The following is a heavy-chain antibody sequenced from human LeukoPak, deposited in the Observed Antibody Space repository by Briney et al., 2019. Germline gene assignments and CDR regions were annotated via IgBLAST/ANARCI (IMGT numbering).Heavy chain of an antibody. J-gene: IGHJ5*02. Sequence: PSETLSLTCSVSDYSFHTDSHWAWGWIRQPPGKGLDWIGSIYYSGSTYYNPSLKSRVTLSVDTSRNRISLTLGSVTSADTAIYYCARVQLRFRGLLQYEDPSGSNYFDPWGPGILVTVSS. D-gene: IGHD3-22*01. V-gene: IGHV4-38-2*02. CDR2: IYYSGST. CDR3: ARVQLRFRGLLQYEDPSGSNYFDP. CDR1: DYSFHTDSH.